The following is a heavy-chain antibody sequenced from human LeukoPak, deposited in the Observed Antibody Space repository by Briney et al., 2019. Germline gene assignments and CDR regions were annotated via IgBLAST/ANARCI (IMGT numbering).Heavy chain of an antibody. V-gene: IGHV3-9*01. CDR3: AKGKSSTSCPDY. CDR1: GFTFDDYA. Sequence: PGRSLRLSCAASGFTFDDYAMHWVRQAPGKGLEWVSGISWNSGSIGYADSVKGRFTISRDNAKNSLYLQMNSLRAEDTALYYCAKGKSSTSCPDYWGQGTLVTVSS. D-gene: IGHD2-2*01. J-gene: IGHJ4*02. CDR2: ISWNSGSI.